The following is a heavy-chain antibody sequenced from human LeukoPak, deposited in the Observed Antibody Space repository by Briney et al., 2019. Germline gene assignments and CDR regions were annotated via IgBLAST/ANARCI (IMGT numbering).Heavy chain of an antibody. J-gene: IGHJ4*02. Sequence: PGGSLRLSCAAPGLSFSSNFMSWVRQAPGKGLEWVSVIYGGGSTYYADPVKGRFTISRDTPKNTLYLQMNSLRVEDTAIYYCASWPVGWYGEDSWGQGTLVTVSS. V-gene: IGHV3-53*01. CDR2: IYGGGST. CDR1: GLSFSSNF. CDR3: ASWPVGWYGEDS. D-gene: IGHD6-19*01.